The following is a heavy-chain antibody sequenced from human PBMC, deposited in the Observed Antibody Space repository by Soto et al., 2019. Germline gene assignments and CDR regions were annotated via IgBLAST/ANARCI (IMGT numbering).Heavy chain of an antibody. Sequence: IMSVTCDISDGSIGGRGYPWTRKKKPPGKGLEWIGYIYRSGSTYYNPSLKSRVSISVDRSQTLFSMNLTSVTAADTAVYYCRRGKTQYFFDISAQGNLVTLYS. D-gene: IGHD2-15*01. CDR1: DGSIGGRGYP. CDR3: RRGKTQYFFDI. V-gene: IGHV4-30-2*01. J-gene: IGHJ4*02. CDR2: IYRSGST.